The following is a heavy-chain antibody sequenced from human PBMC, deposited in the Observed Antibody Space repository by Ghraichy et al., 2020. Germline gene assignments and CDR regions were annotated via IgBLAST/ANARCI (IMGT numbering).Heavy chain of an antibody. CDR3: ARASLYYDFWSGVDFDY. CDR2: ISYDGSNK. CDR1: GFTFSSYA. D-gene: IGHD3-3*01. J-gene: IGHJ4*02. Sequence: GGSLRLSCAASGFTFSSYAMHWVRQAPGKGLEWVTVISYDGSNKYYADSVKGRFTISRDNSKNTLYLQMNSLRAEDTAVYYCARASLYYDFWSGVDFDYWGQGTLVTVSS. V-gene: IGHV3-30-3*01.